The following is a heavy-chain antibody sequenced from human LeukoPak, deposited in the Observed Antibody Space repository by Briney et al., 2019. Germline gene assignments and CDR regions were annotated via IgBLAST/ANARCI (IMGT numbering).Heavy chain of an antibody. Sequence: GTLTLTCAASGFTVSNSWVGWVRQAPGKGLDREGNIRREGNEKIYVASVKGRFTISRDNDKNSVYLQMNSVRDGDRAVYYRAKYGAYCFDPWGQGALVTVSS. V-gene: IGHV3-7*01. CDR1: GFTVSNSW. CDR3: AKYGAYCFDP. CDR2: IRREGNEK. D-gene: IGHD2-15*01. J-gene: IGHJ5*02.